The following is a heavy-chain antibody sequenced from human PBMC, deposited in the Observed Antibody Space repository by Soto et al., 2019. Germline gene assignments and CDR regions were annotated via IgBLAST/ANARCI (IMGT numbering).Heavy chain of an antibody. CDR2: IIPILGIA. V-gene: IGHV1-69*02. J-gene: IGHJ4*02. Sequence: SVKVSCKASGGTFSSYTISWVRQAPGQGLEWMGRIIPILGIANYAQKFQGRVTITADKSTSTAYMELSSLRAEDTAVYYCARVVISGSYLDYWGQGTLVTVSS. CDR1: GGTFSSYT. CDR3: ARVVISGSYLDY. D-gene: IGHD3-22*01.